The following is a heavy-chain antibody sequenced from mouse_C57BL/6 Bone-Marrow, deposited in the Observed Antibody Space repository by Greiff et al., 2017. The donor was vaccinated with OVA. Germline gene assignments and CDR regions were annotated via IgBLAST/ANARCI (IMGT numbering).Heavy chain of an antibody. CDR3: AREGAYYSNRGFAY. CDR2: IDPSDSYT. V-gene: IGHV1-69*01. CDR1: GYTFTSYW. D-gene: IGHD2-5*01. J-gene: IGHJ3*01. Sequence: VQLQQPGAELVMPGASVKLSCKASGYTFTSYWMHWVKQRPGQGLEWIGEIDPSDSYTNYNQKFKGKSTLTVDKSSSTAYMQLSSLTSEDSAVYYCAREGAYYSNRGFAYWGQGTLVTVSA.